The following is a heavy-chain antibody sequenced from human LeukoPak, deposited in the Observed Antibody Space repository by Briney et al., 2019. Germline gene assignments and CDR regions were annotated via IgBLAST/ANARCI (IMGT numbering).Heavy chain of an antibody. CDR1: GGSSSGYS. CDR3: ARGLRLLPPRFDI. Sequence: PSETLSLTSAAYGGSSSGYSWNWIRQPPGKGLEWIGEINHSGSTNYNPSLKSRVTISVDTSNNQFSLKLSSVTAADTAVYYCARGLRLLPPRFDIWGQGTMVTVSS. D-gene: IGHD2-15*01. V-gene: IGHV4-34*01. J-gene: IGHJ3*02. CDR2: INHSGST.